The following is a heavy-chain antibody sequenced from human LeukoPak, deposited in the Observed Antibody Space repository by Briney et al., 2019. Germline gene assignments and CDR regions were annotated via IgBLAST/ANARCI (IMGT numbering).Heavy chain of an antibody. CDR3: PRDFTGIAIGS. V-gene: IGHV3-7*03. CDR1: GFTFSLHW. J-gene: IGHJ5*02. D-gene: IGHD2-21*01. Sequence: GGSLRLSCAASGFTFSLHWVSWVRQAPGQGLQWVASINQDESGKSYVDSVKGRFTISRDNAKSSLYLQMNSLRVEDTAVYYCPRDFTGIAIGSWGQGTLVTIS. CDR2: INQDESGK.